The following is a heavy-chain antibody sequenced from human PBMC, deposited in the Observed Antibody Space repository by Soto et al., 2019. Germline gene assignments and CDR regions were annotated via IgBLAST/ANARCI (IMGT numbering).Heavy chain of an antibody. CDR3: ARGTTVTTTPTYYYMDV. CDR1: GYTFSSYA. V-gene: IGHV1-18*01. J-gene: IGHJ6*03. Sequence: ASVKVSCKASGYTFSSYAISWVRQAPGQGLEWMGWISPYNGNTHYAQNLQGRVTMTTDTSTTTAYMELRSLKSDDTAIYYCARGTTVTTTPTYYYMDVWGKGTXVTVSS. D-gene: IGHD4-4*01. CDR2: ISPYNGNT.